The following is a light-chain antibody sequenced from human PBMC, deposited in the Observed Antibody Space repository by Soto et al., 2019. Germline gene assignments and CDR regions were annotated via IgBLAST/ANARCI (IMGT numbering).Light chain of an antibody. V-gene: IGKV1-5*01. CDR3: HQYSADPWT. J-gene: IGKJ1*01. Sequence: DIQMTQSPSILSASVGDRITITFLASQSISHWLAWYQQKPGKAPKLLIYDASSLESGVPSTFSGSGSGTQFTLTISSLQPDDFAVYYCHQYSADPWTFGQGTKVDIK. CDR1: QSISHW. CDR2: DAS.